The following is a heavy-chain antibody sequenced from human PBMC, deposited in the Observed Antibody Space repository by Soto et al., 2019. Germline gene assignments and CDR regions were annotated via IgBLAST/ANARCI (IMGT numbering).Heavy chain of an antibody. D-gene: IGHD6-25*01. V-gene: IGHV4-30-2*01. CDR1: GDSITSGAYS. CDR3: ARDGAWRGFDV. J-gene: IGHJ6*01. CDR2: ISHSGST. Sequence: SETLSLTCTVSGDSITSGAYSWGWIRQPPGKGLEWIGYISHSGSTYYKPSLKSRVTISIDRSEKHFSLNLNSVTAADTAVYYCARDGAWRGFDVWGQGTTVT.